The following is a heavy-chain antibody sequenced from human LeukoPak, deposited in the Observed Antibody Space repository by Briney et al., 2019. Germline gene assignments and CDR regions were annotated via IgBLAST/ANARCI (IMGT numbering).Heavy chain of an antibody. CDR3: RATDVGAFDI. V-gene: IGHV3-49*04. Sequence: HPGGSLRLSCTASGFTFGDYAMSWVRQAPGKGLEWVGFIRSKAYGGTTEYAASVKGRFTISRDDSKSIAYLQMNSLKTEDTAVYYCRATDVGAFDIWGQGTMVTDSS. D-gene: IGHD1-26*01. CDR2: IRSKAYGGTT. J-gene: IGHJ3*02. CDR1: GFTFGDYA.